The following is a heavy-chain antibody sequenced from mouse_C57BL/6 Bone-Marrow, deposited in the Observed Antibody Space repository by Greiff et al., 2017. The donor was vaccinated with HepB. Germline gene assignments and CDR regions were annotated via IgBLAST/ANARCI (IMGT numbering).Heavy chain of an antibody. J-gene: IGHJ3*01. CDR3: ARDADKNTWFAY. CDR2: RRNKANDYTT. V-gene: IGHV7-1*01. D-gene: IGHD5-1-1*01. CDR1: GFTFSDFY. Sequence: EVKVVESGGGLVQSGRSLRLSCATSGFTFSDFYMEWVRQAPGKGLEWIAARRNKANDYTTEYSASVKGRFIVSRDTSQSILYLQMNALRAEDTAIYYCARDADKNTWFAYWGQGTLVTVSA.